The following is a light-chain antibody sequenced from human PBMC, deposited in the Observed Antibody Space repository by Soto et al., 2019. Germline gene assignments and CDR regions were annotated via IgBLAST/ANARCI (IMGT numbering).Light chain of an antibody. CDR3: QQRSNWPSIT. V-gene: IGKV3D-20*02. J-gene: IGKJ5*01. Sequence: EIVLTQSPCTLSSSPGERITLSCRASQSVSSNYLAWYQQKPGQAPRLLIYGTSSRATGIPDRFSGSGSGTDFTLTISSLEPEDFAVYHCQQRSNWPSITFGQGTRLEIK. CDR2: GTS. CDR1: QSVSSNY.